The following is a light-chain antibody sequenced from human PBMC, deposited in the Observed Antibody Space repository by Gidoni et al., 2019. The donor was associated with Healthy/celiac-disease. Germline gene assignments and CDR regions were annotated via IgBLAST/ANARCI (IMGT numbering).Light chain of an antibody. Sequence: EIVMTQSPATLSVSPGERATLACRASQSVSSNLAWYQQKPGQAPRPLIYGASTRATGIPARFSGSGCGTEFTLTISSLQSEDFAVYYCQQYNNWPQTFGQGTKVEIK. V-gene: IGKV3-15*01. CDR3: QQYNNWPQT. CDR2: GAS. CDR1: QSVSSN. J-gene: IGKJ1*01.